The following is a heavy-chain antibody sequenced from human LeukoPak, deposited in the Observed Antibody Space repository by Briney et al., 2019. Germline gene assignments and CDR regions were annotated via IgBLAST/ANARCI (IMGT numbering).Heavy chain of an antibody. J-gene: IGHJ1*01. Sequence: GGSLRLSCAASGFTFRSYRMSWVRQAPGKGLEWVATIKQDGSETYYVDSVKGRFAISRDNAKNSLYLQMNSLRVEDTALYYCARPIYSSGWDQFQHWGQGTLVTVSS. CDR2: IKQDGSET. D-gene: IGHD6-19*01. CDR1: GFTFRSYR. V-gene: IGHV3-7*01. CDR3: ARPIYSSGWDQFQH.